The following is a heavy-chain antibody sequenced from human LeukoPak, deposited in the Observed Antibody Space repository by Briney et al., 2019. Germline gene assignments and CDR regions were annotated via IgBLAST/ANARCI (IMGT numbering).Heavy chain of an antibody. D-gene: IGHD1-26*01. V-gene: IGHV4-59*01. CDR1: GGSISSYY. Sequence: PSETLSLTCTVSGGSISSYYWSWIRQPPGKGLEWIGYIYYSGSTNYNPSLKSRVTISVDTSKNQFSLKLSSVTAADTAVYYCARERLVGATPFDYWGQGTLVTVSS. J-gene: IGHJ4*02. CDR3: ARERLVGATPFDY. CDR2: IYYSGST.